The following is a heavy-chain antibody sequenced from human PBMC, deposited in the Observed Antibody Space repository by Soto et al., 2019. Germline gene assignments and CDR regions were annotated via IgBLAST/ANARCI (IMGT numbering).Heavy chain of an antibody. Sequence: GGSLRLSCAASGFTFSSYGMHWVRQAPGKGLEWVAVIWYDGSNKYYADSVKGRFTISRDNSKNTLYLQMNSLRAEDTAVYYCASSPMVRGHDAFDIWGQGTMVTVSS. J-gene: IGHJ3*02. CDR3: ASSPMVRGHDAFDI. V-gene: IGHV3-33*01. CDR1: GFTFSSYG. D-gene: IGHD3-10*01. CDR2: IWYDGSNK.